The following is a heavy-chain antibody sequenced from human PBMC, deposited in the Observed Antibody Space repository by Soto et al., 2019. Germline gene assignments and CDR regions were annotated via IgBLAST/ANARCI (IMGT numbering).Heavy chain of an antibody. CDR3: VKVLGLEPPKFDQ. J-gene: IGHJ4*02. D-gene: IGHD1-1*01. CDR1: GFTFDDYA. V-gene: IGHV3-9*01. CDR2: INFNGRSI. Sequence: VQLVESGGGLVQPGRSLRLSCAASGFTFDDYAMHWVRQAPEKGLAWISGINFNGRSIGYADSVKGRFTISRDNAKNSLYLEMNSLRAEDTAFYYCVKVLGLEPPKFDQWGQGTPVTVSS.